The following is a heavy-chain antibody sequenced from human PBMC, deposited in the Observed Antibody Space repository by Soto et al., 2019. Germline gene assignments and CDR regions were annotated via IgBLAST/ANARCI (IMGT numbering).Heavy chain of an antibody. CDR3: ATKVRVTNYLYYGMDV. CDR1: GFSFNTSG. V-gene: IGHV3-30*03. Sequence: AGGSLRLSCAASGFSFNTSGMHWVRQAPGKGLEWVAVIAFDGSQEFYGDSVRGRFTISRDNSKNTLFLQMKSLTPEDTAVYYCATKVRVTNYLYYGMDVWGQGTTVTVSS. J-gene: IGHJ6*02. CDR2: IAFDGSQE. D-gene: IGHD2-21*02.